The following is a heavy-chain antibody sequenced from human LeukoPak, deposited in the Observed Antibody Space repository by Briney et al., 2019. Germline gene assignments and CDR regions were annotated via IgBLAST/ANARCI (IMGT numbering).Heavy chain of an antibody. V-gene: IGHV1-8*01. CDR3: ARGTFGVKWELPLSDY. J-gene: IGHJ4*02. Sequence: ASVKVSCKASGYTFTSYDINWVRQATGQGLEWMGWMNPNSGNTGYAQKIQGRVTMTRNTSISTAYMELSSLRSEDTAVYYCARGTFGVKWELPLSDYWGQGTLVTVSS. CDR2: MNPNSGNT. D-gene: IGHD1-26*01. CDR1: GYTFTSYD.